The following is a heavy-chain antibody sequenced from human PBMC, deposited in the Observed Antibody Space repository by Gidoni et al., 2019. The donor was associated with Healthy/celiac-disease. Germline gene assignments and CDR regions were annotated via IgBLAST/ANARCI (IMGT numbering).Heavy chain of an antibody. CDR1: GFTFSSYS. D-gene: IGHD2-2*01. CDR2: ISSSSSYI. CDR3: ARDATSSPGGNWFDP. Sequence: EVQLVESGGGLVQPGGPLRPSCAASGFTFSSYSMNWVRQAPGKGLEWVSSISSSSSYIYYADSVKGRFTISRDNAKNSLYLQMNSLRAEDTAVYYCARDATSSPGGNWFDPWGQGTLVTVSS. J-gene: IGHJ5*02. V-gene: IGHV3-21*01.